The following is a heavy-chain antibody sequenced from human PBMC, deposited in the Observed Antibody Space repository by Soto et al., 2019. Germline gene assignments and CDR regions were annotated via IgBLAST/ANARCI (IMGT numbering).Heavy chain of an antibody. J-gene: IGHJ4*02. CDR1: GFTFSNYW. V-gene: IGHV3-7*01. CDR3: VTDLNWQGH. Sequence: PGGSLRLSCAASGFTFSNYWMSWVRQAPGKGLEWVANIKYDGSEEYYVDSVKGRFTISRDNAKNSLYLQMNSLRDEDSAVYYCVTDLNWQGHWGQGTLVTVS. CDR2: IKYDGSEE.